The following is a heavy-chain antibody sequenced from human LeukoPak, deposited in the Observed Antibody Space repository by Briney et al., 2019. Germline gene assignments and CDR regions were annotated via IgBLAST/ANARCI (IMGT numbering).Heavy chain of an antibody. V-gene: IGHV3-30-3*01. CDR2: ISYDGSNK. CDR1: GFTFSSYA. CDR3: ARDLEGNYYDSSGYSLNPTFDY. D-gene: IGHD3-22*01. Sequence: GRSLRLSCAASGFTFSSYAMHWVRQAPGKGLEWVAVISYDGSNKYYADSVKGRFTISRDNSKNTLYLQMNSLRAEDTAVYYCARDLEGNYYDSSGYSLNPTFDYWGQGTLVTVSS. J-gene: IGHJ4*02.